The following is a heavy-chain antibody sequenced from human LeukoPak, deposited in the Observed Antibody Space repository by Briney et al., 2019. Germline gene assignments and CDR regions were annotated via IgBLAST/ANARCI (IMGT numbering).Heavy chain of an antibody. D-gene: IGHD7-27*01. CDR1: GFTFSSYA. CDR3: ARRPNWEDAFDI. CDR2: IYRGGTT. Sequence: GGSLRLSCAASGFTFSSYAMTWVRQAAGKGLEWVSVIYRGGTTYYADSVQGRFTISRHNSENTLYLQMSSLRTEDTAMYYCARRPNWEDAFDIWGQGTVVTVSS. V-gene: IGHV3-53*04. J-gene: IGHJ3*02.